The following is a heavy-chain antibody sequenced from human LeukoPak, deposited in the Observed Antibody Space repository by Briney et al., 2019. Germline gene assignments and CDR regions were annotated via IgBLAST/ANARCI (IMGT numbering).Heavy chain of an antibody. CDR1: GYTFTCYY. D-gene: IGHD6-19*01. J-gene: IGHJ4*02. Sequence: ASVKVSCKTSGYTFTCYYMHWVRQAPGQGLEWMGWIIPKSGGTNYEQKFQGRVTMTRDTSLTTDYMYLNGLRSDDTAVYYCARGRTGSGWYFDYWGQGTLVTVSS. CDR2: IIPKSGGT. CDR3: ARGRTGSGWYFDY. V-gene: IGHV1-2*02.